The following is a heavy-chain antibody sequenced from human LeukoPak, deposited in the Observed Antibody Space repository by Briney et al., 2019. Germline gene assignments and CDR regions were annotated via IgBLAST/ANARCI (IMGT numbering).Heavy chain of an antibody. J-gene: IGHJ4*02. CDR2: IIPILGIA. CDR1: RGTFSSYA. CDR3: AKSQGIAAAGTLGH. Sequence: ASVKVSCKASRGTFSSYAISWVRQAPGRGLEWMGRIIPILGIANYAQKFQGRVTITADKSTSTAYMELSSLRSEDTAVYYCAKSQGIAAAGTLGHWGQGTLVTVSS. D-gene: IGHD6-13*01. V-gene: IGHV1-69*04.